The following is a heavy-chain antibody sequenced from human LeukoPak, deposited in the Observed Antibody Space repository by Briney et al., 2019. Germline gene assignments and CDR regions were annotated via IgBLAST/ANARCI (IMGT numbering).Heavy chain of an antibody. V-gene: IGHV3-33*08. CDR2: VWYDGSNK. J-gene: IGHJ4*02. Sequence: GGSLRLSCAASGFTFSSYGMHWVRQAPGKGLEWVAVVWYDGSNKYYADSVKGRFTISRDNSKNTLYLQMNSLRAEDTAVYYCATLGRLNFDYWGQGTLVTVSS. CDR1: GFTFSSYG. CDR3: ATLGRLNFDY. D-gene: IGHD3-16*01.